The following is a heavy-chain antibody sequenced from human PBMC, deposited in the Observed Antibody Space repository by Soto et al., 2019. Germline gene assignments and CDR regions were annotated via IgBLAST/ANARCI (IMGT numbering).Heavy chain of an antibody. Sequence: GGSLRLSCAASGFTFSSYAMSWVRQAPGKGLELVSATSGSGGSTYYAYSVKGRFTISRDNSKNTLFLQMNSLRAEDTAIYYCEKRDDSGGSRGAPFEYWGKGTLVTVCS. CDR3: EKRDDSGGSRGAPFEY. CDR1: GFTFSSYA. D-gene: IGHD3-22*01. V-gene: IGHV3-23*01. CDR2: TSGSGGST. J-gene: IGHJ4*01.